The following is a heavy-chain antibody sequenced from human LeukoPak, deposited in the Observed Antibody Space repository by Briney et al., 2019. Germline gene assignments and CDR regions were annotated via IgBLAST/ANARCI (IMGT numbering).Heavy chain of an antibody. CDR1: GFTFSSYW. Sequence: AGGSLRLSCAASGFTFSSYWMHWVRQAPGKGLVWVSRINRDGSSTSYADSVKGRFTISRDNAKNTLYLQMNSLRAEDTAVYYCARMAGDYDSLDYWGQGTLVTVSS. CDR2: INRDGSST. J-gene: IGHJ4*02. V-gene: IGHV3-74*01. D-gene: IGHD4-17*01. CDR3: ARMAGDYDSLDY.